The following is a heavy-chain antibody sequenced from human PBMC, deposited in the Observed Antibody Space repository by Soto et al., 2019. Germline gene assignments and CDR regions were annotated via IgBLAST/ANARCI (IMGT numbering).Heavy chain of an antibody. CDR2: IYSSGGT. J-gene: IGHJ5*02. CDR1: GGAISGYY. CDR3: ARGQRFSDSFDP. Sequence: XATLSLTCTVSGGAISGYYWTWIRQSSGKGLEWIGRIYSSGGTKYNPSLKSRVTMSLDTSKNQFSLRLSSVTAADTAVYYCARGQRFSDSFDPWGQGTLVTVSS. V-gene: IGHV4-4*07. D-gene: IGHD3-3*01.